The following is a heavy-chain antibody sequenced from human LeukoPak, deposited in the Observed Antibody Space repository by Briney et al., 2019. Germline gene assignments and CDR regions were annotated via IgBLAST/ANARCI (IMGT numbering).Heavy chain of an antibody. D-gene: IGHD5-18*01. CDR1: GGSISSYY. CDR3: ARANGYSSEY. CDR2: IYYSGST. J-gene: IGHJ4*02. Sequence: SETLSLTCTVSGGSISSYYWSWIRQPPGKGLEWIGYIYYSGSTNYNPSLKSRVTISVDTSKNQFSLKLSSVTAADTAVYYCARANGYSSEYWGQGTLVTVSS. V-gene: IGHV4-59*01.